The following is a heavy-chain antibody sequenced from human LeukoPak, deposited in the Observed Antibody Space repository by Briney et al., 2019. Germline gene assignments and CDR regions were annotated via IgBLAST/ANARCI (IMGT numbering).Heavy chain of an antibody. CDR2: IYYSGST. J-gene: IGHJ5*02. V-gene: IGHV4-59*08. CDR1: GGSINSYY. D-gene: IGHD6-6*01. Sequence: SETLSLTCTGSGGSINSYYWSWVRQPPGKGLEWIGYIYYSGSTNYSPSLKSRVTISVDTSKNQFSLKLSSVTAADTAVYYCARLGVRYSTSSWWFDPWGQGTLVTVSS. CDR3: ARLGVRYSTSSWWFDP.